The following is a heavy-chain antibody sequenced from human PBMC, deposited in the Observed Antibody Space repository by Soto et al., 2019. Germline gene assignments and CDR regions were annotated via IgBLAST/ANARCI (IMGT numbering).Heavy chain of an antibody. V-gene: IGHV4-30-4*01. J-gene: IGHJ4*02. D-gene: IGHD6-6*01. Sequence: SETLSLTCTVSGGSIKSSDCHWSWTRQSPAKCLEWIGYIHNSGTSFYNPSLRGRVTVTLDTSRSQFSLTLASVTAADTAVYYCVREERIAAPQLDYWGQGIPVTVYS. CDR2: IHNSGTS. CDR3: VREERIAAPQLDY. CDR1: GGSIKSSDCH.